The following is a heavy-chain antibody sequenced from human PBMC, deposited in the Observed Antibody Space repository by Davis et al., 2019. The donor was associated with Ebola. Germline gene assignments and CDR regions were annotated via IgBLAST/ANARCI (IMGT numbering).Heavy chain of an antibody. Sequence: ASVKVSCKASGYTFTGYYMHWVRQAPGQGLEWMGWINPNSGGTNYAQKFQGWVTMTRDTSISTAYMELSRLRSDDTAVYYCARGGRGGLEAGHFDYWGQGTLVTVSS. CDR2: INPNSGGT. CDR3: ARGGRGGLEAGHFDY. V-gene: IGHV1-2*04. J-gene: IGHJ4*02. CDR1: GYTFTGYY. D-gene: IGHD1-1*01.